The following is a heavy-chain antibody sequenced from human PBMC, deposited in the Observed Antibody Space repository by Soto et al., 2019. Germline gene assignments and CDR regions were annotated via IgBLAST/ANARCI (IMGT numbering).Heavy chain of an antibody. CDR3: ARLVQEEDHDHYYYYYYMDV. CDR1: GGSISSYY. V-gene: IGHV4-59*01. CDR2: IYYSGST. D-gene: IGHD2-2*01. Sequence: SETLSLTCTVSGGSISSYYWSWIRQPPGKGLEWIGYIYYSGSTNYNPSLKSRVTISVDTSKNQFSLKLSSVTAADTAVYYCARLVQEEDHDHYYYYYYMDVWGKGTTVTVSS. J-gene: IGHJ6*03.